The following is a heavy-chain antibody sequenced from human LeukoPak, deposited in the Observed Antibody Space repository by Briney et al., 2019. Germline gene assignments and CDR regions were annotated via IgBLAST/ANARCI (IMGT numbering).Heavy chain of an antibody. D-gene: IGHD3-22*01. J-gene: IGHJ3*02. CDR3: ATDPSPRGYYDSSGYLNAFDI. V-gene: IGHV3-23*01. Sequence: PGGSLRLSCAASGFTFSSYAMSWVRQAPGKGLEWVSAISGSGGSTYYADSVKGRFTISRDNSKNTLYLQMNSLRAEDTAVYYCATDPSPRGYYDSSGYLNAFDIWGQGTMVTVSS. CDR2: ISGSGGST. CDR1: GFTFSSYA.